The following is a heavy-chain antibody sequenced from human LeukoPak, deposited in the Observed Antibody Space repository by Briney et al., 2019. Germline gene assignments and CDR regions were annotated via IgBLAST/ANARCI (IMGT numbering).Heavy chain of an antibody. D-gene: IGHD3-9*01. Sequence: ASVKVSCKVSGYTFTGYYMHWVRQAPGQGLEWMGRINPNSGGTNYAQKFQGRVTMTRDTSISTAYMELSRLRSDDTAVYYCARDISYDILTGYYHYWGQGTLVTVSS. CDR1: GYTFTGYY. CDR2: INPNSGGT. CDR3: ARDISYDILTGYYHY. J-gene: IGHJ4*02. V-gene: IGHV1-2*06.